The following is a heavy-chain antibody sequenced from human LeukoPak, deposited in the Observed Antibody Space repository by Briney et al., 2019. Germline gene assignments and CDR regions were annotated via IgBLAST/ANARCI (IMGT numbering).Heavy chain of an antibody. CDR3: ARELGVGVIGDAFDI. V-gene: IGHV3-53*01. CDR2: IYSGGIT. D-gene: IGHD3-22*01. CDR1: GFTVSSNY. Sequence: GGSLRLSCAASGFTVSSNYMSWVRQAPGKGLEWVSVIYSGGITDYADSVKGRFTISKDNAKNTLYLQMNGLRAEDTAVYYCARELGVGVIGDAFDIWGQGTVVTVSS. J-gene: IGHJ3*02.